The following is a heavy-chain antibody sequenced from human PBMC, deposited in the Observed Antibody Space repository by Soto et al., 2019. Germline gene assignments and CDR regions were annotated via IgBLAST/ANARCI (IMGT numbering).Heavy chain of an antibody. CDR1: SGSISSSNW. CDR2: IYHSGST. CDR3: ARAGTGETYYDILTGYYTGYYFDY. D-gene: IGHD3-9*01. Sequence: SETLSLTCAVSSGSISSSNWWSWVRQPPGKGLEWIGEIYHSGSTNYNPSLKSRVTIPVDKSKNQFSLKLSSVTAADTAVYYCARAGTGETYYDILTGYYTGYYFDYWGQGTLVTVSS. J-gene: IGHJ4*02. V-gene: IGHV4-4*02.